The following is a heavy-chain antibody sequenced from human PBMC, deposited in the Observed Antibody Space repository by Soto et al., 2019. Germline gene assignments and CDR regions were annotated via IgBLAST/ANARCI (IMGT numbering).Heavy chain of an antibody. CDR2: ISGSGGST. J-gene: IGHJ4*01. CDR3: AKGLRPTDY. CDR1: GFTFSSYA. D-gene: IGHD3-10*01. V-gene: IGHV3-23*01. Sequence: GGSLRXSXAASGFTFSSYAMSWVRQAPGKGLEWVSAISGSGGSTYYADSVKGRFTISRDNSKNTLYLQMNSLRAEDTAVYYFAKGLRPTDYWGQGTLVTVSS.